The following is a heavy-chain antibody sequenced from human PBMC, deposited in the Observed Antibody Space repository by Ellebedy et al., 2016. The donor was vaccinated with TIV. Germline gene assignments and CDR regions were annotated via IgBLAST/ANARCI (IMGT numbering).Heavy chain of an antibody. CDR2: SDYSGST. J-gene: IGHJ4*02. D-gene: IGHD3-10*01. Sequence: MPSETLSLTCTVSGGSITREAYYCSWIRQYPGKGLEGIGFSDYSGSTNYNASLKGRVEISIDKSTNQFSLKLTSVTAADTAVYFCARGGSTVRGVIGYWGQGTLVTVSS. V-gene: IGHV4-31*03. CDR3: ARGGSTVRGVIGY. CDR1: GGSITREAYY.